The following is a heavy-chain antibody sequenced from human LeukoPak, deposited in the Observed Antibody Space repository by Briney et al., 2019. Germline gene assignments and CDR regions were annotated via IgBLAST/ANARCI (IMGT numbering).Heavy chain of an antibody. CDR2: IYYNGTT. Sequence: PSETLSLTCTVSGGSISGYYWSWIRQPPGKGLEWIGYIYYNGTTNYNPFLKSRVTISVDTSKNHFSLKLSSVTAADTAVYYCATPYCSGISCLDVFNMWGQGTRVTVSS. CDR1: GGSISGYY. J-gene: IGHJ3*02. V-gene: IGHV4-59*08. D-gene: IGHD2-2*01. CDR3: ATPYCSGISCLDVFNM.